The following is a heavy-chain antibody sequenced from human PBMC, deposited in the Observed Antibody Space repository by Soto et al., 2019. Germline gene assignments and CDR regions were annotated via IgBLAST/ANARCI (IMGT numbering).Heavy chain of an antibody. CDR1: GFTFSSYA. CDR3: AKMRYCSGGSCYGELDY. V-gene: IGHV3-23*01. CDR2: ISGSGGST. Sequence: PGGSLRLSCAASGFTFSSYAMSWVRQAPGKGLEWVSAISGSGGSTYYADSVKGRFTISRDNSKNTLYLQMNSLRAEDTAVYYCAKMRYCSGGSCYGELDYWGQGTLVTVSS. D-gene: IGHD2-15*01. J-gene: IGHJ4*02.